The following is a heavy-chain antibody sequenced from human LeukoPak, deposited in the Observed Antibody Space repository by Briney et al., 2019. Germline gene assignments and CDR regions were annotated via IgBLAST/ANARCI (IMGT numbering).Heavy chain of an antibody. CDR2: MNPNSGNT. D-gene: IGHD3-10*01. CDR1: GYTFTSYD. V-gene: IGHV1-8*01. Sequence: ASVKVSCKASGYTFTSYDINWVRQATGQGLEWMGWMNPNSGNTGYAQKFQGRVTMTRNTSISTAYMELSSLRSEDTAVYYCARGPRETSYYYGSGEFDIWGQGTMVTVSS. J-gene: IGHJ3*02. CDR3: ARGPRETSYYYGSGEFDI.